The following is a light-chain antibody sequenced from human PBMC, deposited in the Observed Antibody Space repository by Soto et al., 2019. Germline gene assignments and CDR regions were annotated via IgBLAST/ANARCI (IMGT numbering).Light chain of an antibody. V-gene: IGKV3-15*01. CDR1: QGLSSN. J-gene: IGKJ5*01. Sequence: EIVMTQSPATLSVSPGERATLSCRASQGLSSNLAWYQQKPGQAPRLLIYGASTRATGIPARFSGSGSGTEFTLTISSLQSEDFAVYSCQQYNNWPPITFGQGTRLEIK. CDR3: QQYNNWPPIT. CDR2: GAS.